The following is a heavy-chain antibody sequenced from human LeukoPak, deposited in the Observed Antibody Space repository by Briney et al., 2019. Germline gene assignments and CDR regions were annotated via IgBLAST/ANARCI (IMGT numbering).Heavy chain of an antibody. Sequence: PGGSLRLSCSASGFTFASYWMSWVRQAPGKGLEWVANIKQDGSEKYYADSVKGRFIISRDNTKNSLYLQMNSLRAEDTAVYYCASQSILSDFDYWGQGTLVTVSS. D-gene: IGHD3-9*01. CDR3: ASQSILSDFDY. CDR2: IKQDGSEK. J-gene: IGHJ4*02. V-gene: IGHV3-7*01. CDR1: GFTFASYW.